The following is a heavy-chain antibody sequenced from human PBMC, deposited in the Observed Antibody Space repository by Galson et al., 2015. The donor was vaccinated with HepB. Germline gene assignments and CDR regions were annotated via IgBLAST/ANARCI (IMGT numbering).Heavy chain of an antibody. D-gene: IGHD2-21*02. CDR3: ARDRSNCGGDCYPNGQFDY. CDR2: TYYRSKWYN. Sequence: CAISGDSVSSNSAAWNWIRQSPSRGLEWLGRTYYRSKWYNDYAVSVKSRITINPDTSKNQFSLQLNSVTPEDTAVYYCARDRSNCGGDCYPNGQFDYWGQGTLVTVSS. J-gene: IGHJ4*02. V-gene: IGHV6-1*01. CDR1: GDSVSSNSAA.